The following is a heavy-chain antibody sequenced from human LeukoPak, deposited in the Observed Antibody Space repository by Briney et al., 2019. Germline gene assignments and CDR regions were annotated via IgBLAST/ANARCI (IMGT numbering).Heavy chain of an antibody. J-gene: IGHJ4*02. CDR1: GFTFSSYG. CDR3: AKVFGYSYGFVRSDY. D-gene: IGHD5-18*01. V-gene: IGHV3-23*01. CDR2: ISGSGGST. Sequence: AGGSLRLSCAASGFTFSSYGMSWVRQAPGKGLEWVSAISGSGGSTYYADSVKGRFTISRDNSKNTLYLQMNSLRAEDTAVYYCAKVFGYSYGFVRSDYWGQGTLVTVSS.